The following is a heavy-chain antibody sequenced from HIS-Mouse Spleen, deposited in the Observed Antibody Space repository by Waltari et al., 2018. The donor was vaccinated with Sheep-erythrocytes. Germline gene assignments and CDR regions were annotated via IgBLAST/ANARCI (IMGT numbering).Heavy chain of an antibody. Sequence: EVQLVESGGGLVRPGGSLGLRCAASGFPFSSYSMNWVRQAPGKGLEWVSSISSSSSYIYYADSVKGRFTISRDNAKNSLYLQMNSLRAEDTAVYYCAPWGDAFDIWGQGTMVTVSS. V-gene: IGHV3-21*01. D-gene: IGHD7-27*01. CDR2: ISSSSSYI. CDR1: GFPFSSYS. CDR3: APWGDAFDI. J-gene: IGHJ3*02.